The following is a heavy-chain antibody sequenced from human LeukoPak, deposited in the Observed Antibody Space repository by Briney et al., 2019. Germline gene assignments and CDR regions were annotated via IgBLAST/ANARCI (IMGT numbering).Heavy chain of an antibody. J-gene: IGHJ4*02. V-gene: IGHV4-34*01. CDR1: GGSFSGYY. Sequence: PSETLPLTCAVYGGSFSGYYWSWIRQPPGKGLEWIGEINHSGSTNYNPSLKSRVTISVDTSKNQFSLKLSSVTAADTAVYYCASTAAAGTEGYWGQGTLVTVSS. CDR2: INHSGST. D-gene: IGHD6-13*01. CDR3: ASTAAAGTEGY.